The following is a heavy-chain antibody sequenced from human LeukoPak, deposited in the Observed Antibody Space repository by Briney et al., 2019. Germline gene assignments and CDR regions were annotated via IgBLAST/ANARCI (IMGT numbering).Heavy chain of an antibody. CDR3: ARRYCSGGSCYGLFDY. Sequence: GGPLRLSCAASGFTVSSNEMSWVRQAPGKGLEWVSSISGGSTYYADSRKGRFTIPRDNSKNTLHLQMNSLRAEDTAVYYCARRYCSGGSCYGLFDYWGQGTLVTVSS. J-gene: IGHJ4*02. CDR2: ISGGST. CDR1: GFTVSSNE. V-gene: IGHV3-38-3*01. D-gene: IGHD2-15*01.